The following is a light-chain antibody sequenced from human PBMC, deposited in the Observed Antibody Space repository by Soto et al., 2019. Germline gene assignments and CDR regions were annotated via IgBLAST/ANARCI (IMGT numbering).Light chain of an antibody. V-gene: IGLV2-8*01. CDR1: SSDVGGYNY. Sequence: QSALTQPSSASGSPGQSVTISCTGTSSDVGGYNYVSWYQQHPGKAPKLMIYEVSKRPSGVPDRFSGSKSGNTASLTVSGLQAEDEADYYCSSYAGSNSVLFGGGTKLTVL. CDR3: SSYAGSNSVL. CDR2: EVS. J-gene: IGLJ2*01.